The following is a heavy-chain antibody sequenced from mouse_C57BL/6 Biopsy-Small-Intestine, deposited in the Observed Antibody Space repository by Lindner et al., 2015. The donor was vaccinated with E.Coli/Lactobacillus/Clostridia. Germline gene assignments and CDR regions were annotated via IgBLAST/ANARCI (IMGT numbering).Heavy chain of an antibody. D-gene: IGHD4-1*01. CDR1: GYTFTDYN. CDR3: VRYWGDY. V-gene: IGHV1-34*02. Sequence: VQLQESGPELVKPGASVKISCRASGYTFTDYNMDWVKQSHGKSLEWIGYIYPNNGGTGYNQKFKSKATLTVDKSSSTAYMELHSLTSEDSAVYYCVRYWGDYWSQGTTLTVSS. CDR2: IYPNNGGT. J-gene: IGHJ2*01.